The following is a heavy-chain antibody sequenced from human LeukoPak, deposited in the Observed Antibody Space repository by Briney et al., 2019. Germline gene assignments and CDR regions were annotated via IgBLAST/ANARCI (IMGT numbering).Heavy chain of an antibody. CDR3: ATPQVYSSSSLFDY. Sequence: SVKVSCKASGGTFSSYTISWVRQAPGQGLEWMGRIIPILGIANYAQKFQGRVTITADKSTSTAYMELSSLRSEDTAVYYCATPQVYSSSSLFDYWGQGTLVTVSS. CDR2: IIPILGIA. CDR1: GGTFSSYT. J-gene: IGHJ4*02. D-gene: IGHD6-6*01. V-gene: IGHV1-69*02.